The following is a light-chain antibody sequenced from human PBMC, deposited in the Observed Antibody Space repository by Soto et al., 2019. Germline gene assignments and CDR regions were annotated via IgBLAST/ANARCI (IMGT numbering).Light chain of an antibody. V-gene: IGKV3-11*01. Sequence: EIVLTQSPATLSLSPGARATLSCRASQSVSNSLVWYQQRPGQAPRLLIYDASNRATGIPARFSGSRSGTDFTLTSSSLDPEDFAFYCCQQSNDSPFTFGQGTQLEIK. J-gene: IGKJ5*01. CDR2: DAS. CDR1: QSVSNS. CDR3: QQSNDSPFT.